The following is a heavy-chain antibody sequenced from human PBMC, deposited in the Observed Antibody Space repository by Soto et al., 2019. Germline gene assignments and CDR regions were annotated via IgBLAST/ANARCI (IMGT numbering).Heavy chain of an antibody. Sequence: SQTLSLTCAITADSVNSNSAVWSWVRQSPSRGLEWLGRTYYRSKWYYEYAVSVRGRITINPDTSKNQYSLQLNSVTPEDTAVYFCARGEQYSGRIFDYWGQGTLVTVSS. CDR1: ADSVNSNSAV. CDR3: ARGEQYSGRIFDY. D-gene: IGHD1-26*01. CDR2: TYYRSKWYY. J-gene: IGHJ4*01. V-gene: IGHV6-1*01.